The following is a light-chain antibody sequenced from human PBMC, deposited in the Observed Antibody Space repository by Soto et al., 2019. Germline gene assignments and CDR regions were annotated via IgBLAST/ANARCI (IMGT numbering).Light chain of an antibody. CDR2: DAS. Sequence: IPMTQSPYCLSASVGYRVTLTCQASQNINNYLNWYQQKPGRAPKLLIYDASNLEAGVPSRFRGSGSGTDFTFTISRLQPEDIATYYCQQYENLPTFGQGTRLEIK. CDR1: QNINNY. J-gene: IGKJ5*01. V-gene: IGKV1-33*01. CDR3: QQYENLPT.